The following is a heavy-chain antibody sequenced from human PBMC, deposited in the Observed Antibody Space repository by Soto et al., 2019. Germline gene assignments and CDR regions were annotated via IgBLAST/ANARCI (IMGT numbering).Heavy chain of an antibody. CDR3: AKDNYYGYDGMDV. J-gene: IGHJ6*02. CDR1: GFTFSSYG. D-gene: IGHD3-10*01. Sequence: QVQLVESGGGVVQPGRSLRLSCAASGFTFSSYGMHWVRQAPGKGLEWVAVISYDGSNKYYADSVKGRFTISRDNSKNTLYLQMNSLRAEDTAVYYCAKDNYYGYDGMDVWGQGTTVTVSS. V-gene: IGHV3-30*18. CDR2: ISYDGSNK.